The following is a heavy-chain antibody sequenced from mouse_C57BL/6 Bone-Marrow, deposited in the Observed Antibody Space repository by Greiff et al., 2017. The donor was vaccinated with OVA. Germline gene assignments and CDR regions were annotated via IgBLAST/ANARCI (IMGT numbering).Heavy chain of an antibody. J-gene: IGHJ4*01. V-gene: IGHV1-59*01. CDR1: GYTFTSYW. Sequence: QVQLQQPGAELVRPGTSVKLSCKASGYTFTSYWMHWVKQRPGQGLEWIGVIDPSDSYTNYNQKFKGKATLTVDTSSSTAYMQLSSLTSEDSAVYYCARWAYSNYDAMDYWGKGTSVTVSS. CDR2: IDPSDSYT. D-gene: IGHD2-5*01. CDR3: ARWAYSNYDAMDY.